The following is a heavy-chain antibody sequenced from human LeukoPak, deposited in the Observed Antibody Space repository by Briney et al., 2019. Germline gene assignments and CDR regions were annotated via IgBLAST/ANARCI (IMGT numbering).Heavy chain of an antibody. CDR2: INTGGTII. CDR1: GFSFGDYN. Sequence: GGSLRLSCEASGFSFGDYNMHWVRQAPGKGLEWVSYINTGGTIIYYADSVKGRFTISRDNARNSLYLQMNSLRAEDTAVYYCARQFGYSSGWYDYWGQGTLVTLSS. D-gene: IGHD6-13*01. V-gene: IGHV3-48*03. J-gene: IGHJ4*02. CDR3: ARQFGYSSGWYDY.